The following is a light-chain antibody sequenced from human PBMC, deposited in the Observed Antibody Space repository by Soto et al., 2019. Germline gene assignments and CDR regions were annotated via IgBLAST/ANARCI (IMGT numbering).Light chain of an antibody. J-gene: IGKJ1*01. CDR2: GAS. CDR3: QQYRSWPRT. V-gene: IGKV3-15*01. CDR1: QDVMYD. Sequence: EIVLTQSPAALSVSPGVRATLSCRASQDVMYDLAWYQQKPGQAPRLLVYGASTRATDAPPRFRGSGSGREFSLTISSLQSEDFATYYCQQYRSWPRTFGQGFRVEIK.